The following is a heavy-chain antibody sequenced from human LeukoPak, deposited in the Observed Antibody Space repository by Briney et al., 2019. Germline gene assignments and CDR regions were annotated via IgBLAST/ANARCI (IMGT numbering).Heavy chain of an antibody. CDR2: IYPSGNT. CDR3: ARQTNWGAGAGFDY. Sequence: SETLSLTCTVSGDSIGSYYWSWIRQPPGKGLEWIGYIYPSGNTNYNPSLKSRVTISLDTSKNRFSLRLSSVTAADTAVYYCARQTNWGAGAGFDYWGQGTLVTVSS. D-gene: IGHD7-27*01. CDR1: GDSIGSYY. J-gene: IGHJ4*02. V-gene: IGHV4-4*09.